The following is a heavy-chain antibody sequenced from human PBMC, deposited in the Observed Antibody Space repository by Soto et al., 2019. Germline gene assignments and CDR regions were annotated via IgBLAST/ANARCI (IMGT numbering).Heavy chain of an antibody. V-gene: IGHV3-7*01. D-gene: IGHD1-26*01. J-gene: IGHJ6*02. CDR2: IKQDGSEK. CDR1: GFTFSSYW. CDR3: ARDLSGVGATYYYYYYGMDV. Sequence: GSLRLSCAASGFTFSSYWMSWVRQAPGKGLEWVANIKQDGSEKYYVDSVKGRFTISRDNAKNSLYLQMNSLRAEDTAVYYCARDLSGVGATYYYYYYGMDVWGQGTTVTVSS.